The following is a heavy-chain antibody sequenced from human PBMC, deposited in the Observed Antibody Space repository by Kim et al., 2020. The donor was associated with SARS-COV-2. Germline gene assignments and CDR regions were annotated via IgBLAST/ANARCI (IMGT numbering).Heavy chain of an antibody. D-gene: IGHD1-26*01. Sequence: GGSLRLSCAASGFTFSSYAMSWVRQAPGKGLEWVSAISGSGGSTYYADSVKGRFTLSRDNSKNTLYLQMNSLRAEDTAVYYCAKLDVGATTFDYWGQGTLLTGS. CDR3: AKLDVGATTFDY. CDR2: ISGSGGST. V-gene: IGHV3-23*01. J-gene: IGHJ4*02. CDR1: GFTFSSYA.